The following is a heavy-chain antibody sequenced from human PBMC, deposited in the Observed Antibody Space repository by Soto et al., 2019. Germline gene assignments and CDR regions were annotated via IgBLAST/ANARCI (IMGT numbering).Heavy chain of an antibody. D-gene: IGHD3-16*01. CDR1: GFTFSSYS. Sequence: EVQLVESGGGLVKPGGSLRLSCAASGFTFSSYSMNWVRQAPGKGLEWVSSISSSSSNIYYADAVKGRFTMSRDNAKNLGYLQMNSLRAEETAVYYCARDGGRRGGGYFDLWGRGTLVTVSS. J-gene: IGHJ2*01. CDR3: ARDGGRRGGGYFDL. CDR2: ISSSSSNI. V-gene: IGHV3-21*06.